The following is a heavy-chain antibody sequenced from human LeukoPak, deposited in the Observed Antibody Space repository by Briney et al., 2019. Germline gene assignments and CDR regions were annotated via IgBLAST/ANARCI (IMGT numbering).Heavy chain of an antibody. CDR2: IYPGDSDT. Sequence: GESLKISCKGSGYSFTSYWIGWVRQKPGKGLEWMGIIYPGDSDTRYSPSFQGQVTISADKSISTAYLQWSSLKASDTAMYYCARHRGLVAGKAYYFDYWGQGTLVTVSS. CDR1: GYSFTSYW. CDR3: ARHRGLVAGKAYYFDY. J-gene: IGHJ4*02. D-gene: IGHD6-19*01. V-gene: IGHV5-51*01.